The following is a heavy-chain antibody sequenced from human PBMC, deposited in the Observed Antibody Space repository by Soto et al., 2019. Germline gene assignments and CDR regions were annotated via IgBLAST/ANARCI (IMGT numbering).Heavy chain of an antibody. CDR2: IYYSGST. CDR3: ASPDSTSWPKFDP. D-gene: IGHD2-2*01. Sequence: TSETLSLTCTVSGGSISSGDYYWSWIRQPPGKGLEWIGYIYYSGSTYYNPSLKSRVTISVDTSKNQFSLTLKSVTAADTGIYYCASPDSTSWPKFDPWGQGTRVTVSS. J-gene: IGHJ5*02. V-gene: IGHV4-30-4*01. CDR1: GGSISSGDYY.